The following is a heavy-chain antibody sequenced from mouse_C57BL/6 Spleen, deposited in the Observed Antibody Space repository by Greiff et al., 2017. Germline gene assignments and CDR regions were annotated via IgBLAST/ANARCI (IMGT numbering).Heavy chain of an antibody. CDR1: GFNIKDYY. J-gene: IGHJ2*01. D-gene: IGHD1-1*01. Sequence: VQLKESGAELVKPGASVKLSCTASGFNIKDYYMHWVKQRTEQGLEWIGRIDPEDGETKYAPKFQGKATITADTSSNTAYLQLSSLTSEDTAVYYCARWDITTVVAPYFDYWGQGTTLTVSS. CDR3: ARWDITTVVAPYFDY. CDR2: IDPEDGET. V-gene: IGHV14-2*01.